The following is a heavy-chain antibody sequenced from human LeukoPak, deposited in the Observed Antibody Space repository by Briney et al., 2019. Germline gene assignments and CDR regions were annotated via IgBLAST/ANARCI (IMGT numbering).Heavy chain of an antibody. D-gene: IGHD6-6*01. CDR3: ARVRSSSSSFDH. CDR1: GGSISSYY. Sequence: SETLSLTCTVSGGSISSYYWSWIRQPPGKGLEWIGYIYYSGSTNYNPSLKSRVTISVDTSKNQFSLKLSSVTAADTAVYYCARVRSSSSSFDHWGQGTLVTVSS. V-gene: IGHV4-59*01. J-gene: IGHJ4*02. CDR2: IYYSGST.